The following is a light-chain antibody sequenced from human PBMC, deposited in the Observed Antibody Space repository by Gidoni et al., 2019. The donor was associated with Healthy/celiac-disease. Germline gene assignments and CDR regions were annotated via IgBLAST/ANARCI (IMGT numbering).Light chain of an antibody. Sequence: DIQLTQSPSFLSATVGDRVTLTCRASQGISSYLAWYQQKPGKAPKLLIYAASTLQLGVPSRFSGSGSGTEFTLTISSLQPEDFATYYCQQLNSYPLTFGGGTKVEIK. V-gene: IGKV1-9*01. CDR2: AAS. CDR3: QQLNSYPLT. CDR1: QGISSY. J-gene: IGKJ4*02.